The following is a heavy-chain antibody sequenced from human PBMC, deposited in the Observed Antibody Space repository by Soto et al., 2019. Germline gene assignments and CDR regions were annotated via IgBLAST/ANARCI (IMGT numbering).Heavy chain of an antibody. J-gene: IGHJ4*02. CDR3: TTESPYGDFLFDD. D-gene: IGHD4-17*01. CDR2: IKSKPDGGAT. V-gene: IGHV3-15*01. CDR1: GFTFSIAW. Sequence: EVQLVESGGGLVKPGGSLRLSCEGSGFTFSIAWMSWVRQAPGKGLEWVGRIKSKPDGGATDYPAPVKGRITISRDDSKNTLYLHLNSLKNEDTAVYFCTTESPYGDFLFDDCGQGTLVTVSS.